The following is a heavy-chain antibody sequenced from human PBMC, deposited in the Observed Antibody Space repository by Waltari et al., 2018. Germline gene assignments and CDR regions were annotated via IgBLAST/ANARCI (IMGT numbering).Heavy chain of an antibody. CDR1: GFPFSTYS. D-gene: IGHD6-13*01. Sequence: EVQLVESGGGLVQPGGSLRLSCEVSGFPFSTYSMTWVRQAPGKGLEWVANIKQDGTEKYYVDSVKGRFSISRDNGKNLLYLHMNSLRADDTAVYYCARDEMHRTTWYHFWGQGTQVTVSS. CDR2: IKQDGTEK. J-gene: IGHJ4*02. CDR3: ARDEMHRTTWYHF. V-gene: IGHV3-7*04.